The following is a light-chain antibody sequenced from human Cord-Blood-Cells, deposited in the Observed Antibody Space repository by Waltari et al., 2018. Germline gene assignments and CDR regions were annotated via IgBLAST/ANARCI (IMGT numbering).Light chain of an antibody. V-gene: IGLV2-14*01. Sequence: QSALPQPASVSGSPGQSITISCTGTSSDVGGYTDVSCYQQHPGKAPKLMIYEVSNRPSGVSNRFSGSKSGNTASLTISGLQAEDEADYYCSSYTSSSTLWVFGGGTKLTVL. CDR2: EVS. CDR3: SSYTSSSTLWV. CDR1: SSDVGGYTD. J-gene: IGLJ3*02.